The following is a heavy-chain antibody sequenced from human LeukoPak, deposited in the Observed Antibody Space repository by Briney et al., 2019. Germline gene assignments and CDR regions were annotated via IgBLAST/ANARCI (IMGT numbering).Heavy chain of an antibody. CDR1: GGSISSGGYY. CDR3: VRGFYWFDP. Sequence: SQTLSLTCTVSGGSISSGGYYWSWIRQHPGKGLEWIGYIYYSGGAYYNPSLKSRVIISLDTSKNQLSLKLSSVTAADTAVYYCVRGFYWFDPWGQGTQVTVSS. J-gene: IGHJ5*02. V-gene: IGHV4-31*03. CDR2: IYYSGGA.